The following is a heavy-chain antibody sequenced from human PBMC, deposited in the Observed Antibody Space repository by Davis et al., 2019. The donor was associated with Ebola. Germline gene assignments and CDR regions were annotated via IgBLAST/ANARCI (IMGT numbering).Heavy chain of an antibody. CDR3: ARDNYISAFYYYYFMDV. J-gene: IGHJ6*02. CDR1: GFGFSDYY. V-gene: IGHV3-21*01. Sequence: GESLKISCAASGFGFSDYYMNWFRQAPGKGLEWVSSISSNSRATYYADSLKGRFTISRDNAKSSLYLQMNSLRDEDTGVYFCARDNYISAFYYYYFMDVWGQGTTVTVS. D-gene: IGHD1-7*01. CDR2: ISSNSRAT.